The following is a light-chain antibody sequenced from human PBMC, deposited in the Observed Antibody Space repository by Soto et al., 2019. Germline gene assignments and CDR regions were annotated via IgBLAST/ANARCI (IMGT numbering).Light chain of an antibody. CDR1: DDITNY. V-gene: IGKV1-5*01. Sequence: DIQMTQYPYSLSASVGDRVTVTCRASDDITNYLAWYQQKPGKAPKLLIYDASSLESGVPSRFSGSGSGTEFTLTISSLQPDDFATYYCQHYNSYSEAFGQGTKVDIK. CDR3: QHYNSYSEA. CDR2: DAS. J-gene: IGKJ1*01.